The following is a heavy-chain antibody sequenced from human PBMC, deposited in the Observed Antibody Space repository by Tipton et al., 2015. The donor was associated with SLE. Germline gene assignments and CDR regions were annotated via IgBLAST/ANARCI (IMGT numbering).Heavy chain of an antibody. V-gene: IGHV1-69*09. CDR2: IIPILGIA. Sequence: QVQLVQSGAEVKKPGSSVKVSCKASGGTFSSYTISWVRQAPGQGLEWMGRIIPILGIANYAQKFQGRVTITADKSTSTAYMELSSLRSEDTAVYYCARGTYNYYDSSGYEGAFDIWGQGTMVTVSS. CDR3: ARGTYNYYDSSGYEGAFDI. D-gene: IGHD3-22*01. J-gene: IGHJ3*02. CDR1: GGTFSSYT.